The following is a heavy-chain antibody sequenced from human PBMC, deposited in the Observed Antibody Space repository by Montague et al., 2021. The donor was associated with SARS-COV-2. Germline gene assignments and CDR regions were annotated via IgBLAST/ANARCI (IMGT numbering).Heavy chain of an antibody. V-gene: IGHV4-39*01. CDR2: IYYSGST. Sequence: SETLSLTCTVSGGSISSSNYYWGWIRQPPGKGLEWIGNIYYSGSTYYNPSLKGRVTISVDTSKNQFSLKLSSVTAADTAVYYCASPTYYYDSSGSDAFDIWGQGTMVTVSS. J-gene: IGHJ3*02. CDR3: ASPTYYYDSSGSDAFDI. CDR1: GGSISSSNYY. D-gene: IGHD3-22*01.